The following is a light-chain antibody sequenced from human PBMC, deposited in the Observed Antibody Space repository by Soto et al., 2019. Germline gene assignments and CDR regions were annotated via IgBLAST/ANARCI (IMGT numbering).Light chain of an antibody. CDR3: SSYTSSSTLFYV. CDR1: SSDIGGYNY. CDR2: DVS. J-gene: IGLJ1*01. V-gene: IGLV2-14*03. Sequence: QAARTQPASVSGSPGQSITISCTGTSSDIGGYNYVSWYQHHPGKAPKLIIYDVSNRPSGVSTRFSGSKSGNTASLTISGLQAEDEADYYCSSYTSSSTLFYVFGTGTKVTVL.